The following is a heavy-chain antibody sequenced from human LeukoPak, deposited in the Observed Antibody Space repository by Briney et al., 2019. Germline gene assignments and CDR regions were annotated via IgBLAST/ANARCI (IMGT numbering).Heavy chain of an antibody. Sequence: SETLSLTCTVSGGSISSYYWSWIRQPPGKGLEWIGYIYYSGSANYNPSLKSRVTISVDTSKNQFSLKLSSVTAADTAVYYCARGRTYYYGSGSLYYYYMDVWGKGTTVTVSS. CDR3: ARGRTYYYGSGSLYYYYMDV. CDR1: GGSISSYY. D-gene: IGHD3-10*01. CDR2: IYYSGSA. J-gene: IGHJ6*03. V-gene: IGHV4-59*01.